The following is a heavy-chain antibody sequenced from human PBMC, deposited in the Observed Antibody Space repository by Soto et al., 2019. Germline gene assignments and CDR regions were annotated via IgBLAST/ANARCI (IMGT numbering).Heavy chain of an antibody. CDR1: GGSISSYY. CDR2: IHYSGGT. V-gene: IGHV4-59*08. Sequence: PSETLSLTCTDSGGSISSYYWSWIRQPPGKGLEWIGYIHYSGGTNYNPSLNSRVTISVDTSKNQFSLKLSSVTAADTAVYYCARRGHSYAWDSWGQGTLVTSPQ. CDR3: ARRGHSYAWDS. D-gene: IGHD5-18*01. J-gene: IGHJ5*01.